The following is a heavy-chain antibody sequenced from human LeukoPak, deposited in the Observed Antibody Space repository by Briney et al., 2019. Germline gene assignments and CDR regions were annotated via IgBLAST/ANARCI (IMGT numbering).Heavy chain of an antibody. CDR3: ARESRVTMIVVVTGAEYFRH. V-gene: IGHV1-2*02. J-gene: IGHJ1*01. CDR2: INPNSGGT. D-gene: IGHD3-22*01. Sequence: ASVKVSCKASGYTFTGYYMHWVRQAPGQGLEWMGWINPNSGGTNYAQKFQGRVTMTRDTSISTAYMELSRLRSEDTAVYYCARESRVTMIVVVTGAEYFRHWGQGTLVTVSS. CDR1: GYTFTGYY.